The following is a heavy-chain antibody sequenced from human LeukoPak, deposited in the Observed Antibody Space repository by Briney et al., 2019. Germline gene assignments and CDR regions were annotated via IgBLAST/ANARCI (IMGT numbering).Heavy chain of an antibody. D-gene: IGHD2-15*01. CDR3: ARTPSVSAGHWFDP. V-gene: IGHV3-48*01. CDR1: GFTFSIYS. CDR2: ISSSSTTT. J-gene: IGHJ5*02. Sequence: EGSLRLSCAASGFTFSIYSMNWVRQVPGKGLEWVSYISSSSTTTYYADSVKGRFTISRDDAKNSLYLQMNSLRAEDTAVYFCARTPSVSAGHWFDPWGQGTLVTVSS.